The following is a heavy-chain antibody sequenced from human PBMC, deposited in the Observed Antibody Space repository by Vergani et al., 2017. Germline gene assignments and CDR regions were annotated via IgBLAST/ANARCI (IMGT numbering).Heavy chain of an antibody. V-gene: IGHV3-30*18. CDR3: AKGREGGXDILTGYYHYYYYGMDV. CDR1: GFTFSSYG. J-gene: IGHJ6*02. D-gene: IGHD3-9*01. Sequence: QVQLVESGGGVVQPGRSLRLSCAASGFTFSSYGMHWVRQAPGKGLEWVAVISYDGSNKYYADSVKGRFTISRDNSKNTLYLQMNSLRAEDTAVYYCAKGREGGXDILTGYYHYYYYGMDVWGQGTTVTVSS. CDR2: ISYDGSNK.